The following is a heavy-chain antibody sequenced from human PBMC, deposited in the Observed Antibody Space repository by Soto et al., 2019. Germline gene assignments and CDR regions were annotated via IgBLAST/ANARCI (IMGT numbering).Heavy chain of an antibody. CDR2: ISSSGSTI. Sequence: GGSLRLSCAASGFTFSSYEMNWVRQAPGKGLEWVSYISSSGSTIYYADSVKGRFTISRDNAKNSLYLQMNSLRAEDTAVYYCANGGYSYGLWYYYYGMDVWGQGTTVTVSS. CDR3: ANGGYSYGLWYYYYGMDV. J-gene: IGHJ6*02. D-gene: IGHD5-18*01. V-gene: IGHV3-48*03. CDR1: GFTFSSYE.